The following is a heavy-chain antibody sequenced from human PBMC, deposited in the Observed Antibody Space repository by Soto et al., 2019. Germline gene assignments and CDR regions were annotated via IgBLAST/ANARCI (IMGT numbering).Heavy chain of an antibody. Sequence: SETLSLTCTVSGGSISSGGYYWSWIRQHPGKGLEWIGYIYYSGSTYYNPSLKSRVTISVDTSKNQFSLKLSSVTAADTAVYYCARDPVLNLNAYCGGDCYSWYFDYWGQGTLVTVSS. D-gene: IGHD2-21*02. J-gene: IGHJ4*02. CDR3: ARDPVLNLNAYCGGDCYSWYFDY. CDR2: IYYSGST. CDR1: GGSISSGGYY. V-gene: IGHV4-31*03.